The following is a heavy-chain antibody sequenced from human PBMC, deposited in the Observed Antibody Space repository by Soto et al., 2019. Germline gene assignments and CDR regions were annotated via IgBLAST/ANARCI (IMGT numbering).Heavy chain of an antibody. V-gene: IGHV4-59*01. J-gene: IGHJ6*03. D-gene: IGHD2-2*01. CDR2: IYYSGST. Sequence: SDTLSVTCTVAGGSISSYYWSWIRQPPGKGLEWIGYIYYSGSTNYNPSLKSRVTISVDTSKNQFSLKLSSVTAADTAVYYCARIIVVVPAARSFYYYYYMDVWGKGTTVTVSS. CDR3: ARIIVVVPAARSFYYYYYMDV. CDR1: GGSISSYY.